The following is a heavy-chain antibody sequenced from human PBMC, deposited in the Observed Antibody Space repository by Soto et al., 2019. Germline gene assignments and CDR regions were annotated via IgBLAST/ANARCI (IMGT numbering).Heavy chain of an antibody. CDR3: AKLGLRFLEWLGYMDV. CDR1: GFTFSIYA. Sequence: EVQLLESGGGLVQPGGSLRLSCAASGFTFSIYAMSWVRQAPGKGLEWVSAISGSGGSTYYADSVKGRFTISRDNSKNTLYLQMNSLRAEDTAVYYCAKLGLRFLEWLGYMDVWGKGTTVTVSS. CDR2: ISGSGGST. V-gene: IGHV3-23*01. D-gene: IGHD3-3*01. J-gene: IGHJ6*03.